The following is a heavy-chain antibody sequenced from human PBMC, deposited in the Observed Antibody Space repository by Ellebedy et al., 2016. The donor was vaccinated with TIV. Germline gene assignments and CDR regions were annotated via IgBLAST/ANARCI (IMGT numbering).Heavy chain of an antibody. CDR1: GFTFSSYG. D-gene: IGHD2-15*01. Sequence: GESLKISCAASGFTFSSYGMHWVRQAPGKGLEWVAVISYDGSNKYYADSVKGRFTISRDNSKNTLYLQMNSLRAEDTAVYYCAKDIVVVVAATHAYGMDVWGQGTTVTVSS. CDR3: AKDIVVVVAATHAYGMDV. CDR2: ISYDGSNK. J-gene: IGHJ6*02. V-gene: IGHV3-30*18.